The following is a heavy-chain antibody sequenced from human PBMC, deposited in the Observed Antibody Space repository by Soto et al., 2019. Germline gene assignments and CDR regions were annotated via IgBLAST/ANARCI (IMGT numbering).Heavy chain of an antibody. CDR1: GFTFSDYY. Sequence: PGGFLRLSCAASGFTFSDYYMSWIRQAPGKGLEWVSYISSGGSNIYQADSVKGRFTISRDNAKNSLYLQMNSLRAEDTAVYYCARGFCSGGSCYREYFPHWGQGTLVTVSS. J-gene: IGHJ1*01. D-gene: IGHD2-15*01. CDR2: ISSGGSNI. V-gene: IGHV3-11*01. CDR3: ARGFCSGGSCYREYFPH.